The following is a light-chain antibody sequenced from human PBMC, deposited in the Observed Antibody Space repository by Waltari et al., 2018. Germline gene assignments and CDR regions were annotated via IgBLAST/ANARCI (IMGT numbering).Light chain of an antibody. J-gene: IGLJ1*01. CDR1: SSHIGTSS. CDR2: RNN. Sequence: QSVLTQPPSASGTPGQRVSMSCSGSSSHIGTSSVSWYQQVPGTAPKLLTYRNNQRPAGVPDPFPGSTSGTSSALTISGRRSDCEADYYCAAWDDSLSGRFFGSGTKVTVL. CDR3: AAWDDSLSGRF. V-gene: IGLV1-47*01.